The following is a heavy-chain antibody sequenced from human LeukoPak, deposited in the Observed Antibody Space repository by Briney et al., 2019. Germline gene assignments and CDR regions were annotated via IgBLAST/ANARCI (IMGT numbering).Heavy chain of an antibody. D-gene: IGHD3-10*02. CDR2: IDPDGRER. CDR1: GLNFRNYW. V-gene: IGHV3-74*03. CDR3: VRDGMGRLPYVW. Sequence: GGSLRLSCAASGLNFRNYWMNWVRHAPGKGLVWVAHIDPDGRERKYADFVKGRFTISRDNDKDTLSLQMNSLRVDDTALYYCVRDGMGRLPYVWWGQGAMVSVCS. J-gene: IGHJ4*02.